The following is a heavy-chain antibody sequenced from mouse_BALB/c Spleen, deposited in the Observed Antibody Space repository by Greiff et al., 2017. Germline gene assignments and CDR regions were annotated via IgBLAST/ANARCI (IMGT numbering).Heavy chain of an antibody. CDR3: ATPYGNSWFAY. V-gene: IGHV5-9-3*01. Sequence: EVKVVESGGGLVKPGGSLKLSCAASGFTFSSYAMSWVRQTPEKRLEWVATISSGGSYTYYPDSVKGRFTISRDNAKNTLYLQMSSLRSEDTAMYYCATPYGNSWFAYWGQGTLVTVSA. CDR2: ISSGGSYT. J-gene: IGHJ3*01. CDR1: GFTFSSYA. D-gene: IGHD2-1*01.